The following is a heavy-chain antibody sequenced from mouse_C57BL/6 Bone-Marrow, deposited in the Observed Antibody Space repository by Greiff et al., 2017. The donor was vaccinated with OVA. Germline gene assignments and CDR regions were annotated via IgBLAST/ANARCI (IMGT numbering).Heavy chain of an antibody. CDR1: GFTFSSYG. CDR3: ARGLRWFAD. D-gene: IGHD2-2*01. J-gene: IGHJ3*01. V-gene: IGHV5-6*01. Sequence: EVKVVESGGDLVKPGGSLKLSCAASGFTFSSYGMSWVRQTPDKRLEWVATISSGGSYTYYPDSVKGRFTISRDNAKNTLYLQMSSLKSEDTATYYCARGLRWFADWGQGTLVTVSA. CDR2: ISSGGSYT.